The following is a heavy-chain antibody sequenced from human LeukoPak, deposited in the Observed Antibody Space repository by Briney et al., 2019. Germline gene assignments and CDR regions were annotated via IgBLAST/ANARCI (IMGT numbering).Heavy chain of an antibody. Sequence: PGGSLRLSCAASGFAFSAYGMHWVRQPPGGGLEWVAVIWYDGTNIDYADSVKGRFTISRDNSKNTLYLQMNSLRAEDTAVYYCARARDNYGISGFSALGYWGQGTLATVSS. D-gene: IGHD3-22*01. CDR3: ARARDNYGISGFSALGY. CDR2: IWYDGTNI. V-gene: IGHV3-33*01. CDR1: GFAFSAYG. J-gene: IGHJ4*02.